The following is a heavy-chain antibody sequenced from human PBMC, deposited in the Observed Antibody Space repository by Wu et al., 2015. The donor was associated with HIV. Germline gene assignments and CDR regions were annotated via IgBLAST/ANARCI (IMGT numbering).Heavy chain of an antibody. CDR2: IIPIFGTP. Sequence: QVQLVQSGAEVKKPGASVKVSCKASGGTFSTYTINWVRQAPGQGLEWMGDIIPIFGTPNYAQKFQGRVTITTDESTTTAYMELSSLRYEDTAVYYCARGISMVRGGWLWFDPWGQGTLVTVPS. J-gene: IGHJ5*02. CDR3: ARGISMVRGGWLWFDP. D-gene: IGHD3-10*01. V-gene: IGHV1-69*05. CDR1: GGTFSTYT.